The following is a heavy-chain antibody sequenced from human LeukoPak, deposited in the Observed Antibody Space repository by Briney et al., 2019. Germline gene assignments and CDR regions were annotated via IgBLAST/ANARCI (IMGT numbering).Heavy chain of an antibody. CDR2: IYYSGST. CDR1: GGSISSSSYY. J-gene: IGHJ6*03. CDR3: ARSGPTVTDYYYMDV. Sequence: SETLSLTCTVSGGSISSSSYYWGWIRQPPGKGLEWIGSIYYSGSTYCNPSLKSRVTISVDTSKNQFSLKLSSVTAADTAVYYCARSGPTVTDYYYMDVWGKGTTVTVSS. D-gene: IGHD4-11*01. V-gene: IGHV4-39*07.